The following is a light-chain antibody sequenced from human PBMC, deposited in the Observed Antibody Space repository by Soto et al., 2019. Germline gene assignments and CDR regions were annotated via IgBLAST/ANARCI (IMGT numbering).Light chain of an antibody. CDR1: QSITTGY. Sequence: EIVLTQSPGSLSLSPGERATLSCRASQSITTGYLAWYQQKPGQAPRPLIYGASSRASGVPGRFSGSGSGTAFTLTISRLEPEDFAVYYCQHYGNSPPWTFGQGTKVEVK. V-gene: IGKV3-20*01. CDR2: GAS. J-gene: IGKJ1*01. CDR3: QHYGNSPPWT.